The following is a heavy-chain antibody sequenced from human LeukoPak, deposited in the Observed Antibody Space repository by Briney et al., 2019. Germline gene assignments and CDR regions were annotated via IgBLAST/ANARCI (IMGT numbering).Heavy chain of an antibody. CDR1: GDSISSSKKY. Sequence: SETLSLTCTVSGDSISSSKKYWGWVRQPPGKGLEWIGSIYYSGNTYYNPSLKSRVTISLDTSRNQFSLRLSSVTAADTADYYCARAQGNGLIDFWGQGTLVTVSS. CDR2: IYYSGNT. CDR3: ARAQGNGLIDF. J-gene: IGHJ4*02. D-gene: IGHD3/OR15-3a*01. V-gene: IGHV4-39*01.